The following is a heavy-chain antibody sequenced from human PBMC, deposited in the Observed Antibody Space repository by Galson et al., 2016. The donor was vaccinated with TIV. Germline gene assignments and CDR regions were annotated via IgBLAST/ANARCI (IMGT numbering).Heavy chain of an antibody. CDR3: ASPFPGGDDFWSAYYDAFDA. V-gene: IGHV4-39*07. CDR2: INHRGST. D-gene: IGHD3-3*01. CDR1: GGSISSGNYY. Sequence: LSLTCSVSGGSISSGNYYWSWIRQPPGKGLEWIGQINHRGSTKYNPSLNSRVTISVDTSKNQFSLKMTSMTAADTAVYYCASPFPGGDDFWSAYYDAFDAWGQGTMVTVSS. J-gene: IGHJ3*01.